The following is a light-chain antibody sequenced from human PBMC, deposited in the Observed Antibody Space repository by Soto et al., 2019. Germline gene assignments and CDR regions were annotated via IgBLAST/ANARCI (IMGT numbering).Light chain of an antibody. CDR3: QHYCDSSWT. J-gene: IGKJ1*01. Sequence: ELVLTQSPVALSLSSGERATLSCRASQSVSSTLVTWYQQKPGQAPRLLIYGVSSRATGIPDRFSGRGPGTDFTLTISRVEPEDFAVYFCQHYCDSSWTFGQGSRVEIK. CDR2: GVS. V-gene: IGKV3-20*01. CDR1: QSVSSTL.